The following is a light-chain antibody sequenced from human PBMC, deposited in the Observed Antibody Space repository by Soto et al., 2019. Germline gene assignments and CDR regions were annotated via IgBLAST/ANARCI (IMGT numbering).Light chain of an antibody. CDR2: GAS. Sequence: EIVMTQSPATLSVSPGERATLSCRASESVSSNLAWYQQKPGQAPRLLIYGASTRATGIPARFSGSGSGTEFTLTISSLQSEDFALYYCQQYKNWPLTFGRGTKVEIK. V-gene: IGKV3-15*01. J-gene: IGKJ4*01. CDR1: ESVSSN. CDR3: QQYKNWPLT.